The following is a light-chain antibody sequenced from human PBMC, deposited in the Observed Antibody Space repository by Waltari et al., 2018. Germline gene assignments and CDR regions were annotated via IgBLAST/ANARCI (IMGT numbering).Light chain of an antibody. Sequence: IVMTQSPDSLAVSLGERATINCKSSQSVLNSSNNKNYLAWYQQKPGQPPKLVIYWASTRAPGVPDRFSGSGSETDFTLTISGLQAEDVAVYYCHQYYATPPDGKTFGQGTKVEIK. CDR3: HQYYATPPDGKT. J-gene: IGKJ1*01. V-gene: IGKV4-1*01. CDR2: WAS. CDR1: QSVLNSSNNKNY.